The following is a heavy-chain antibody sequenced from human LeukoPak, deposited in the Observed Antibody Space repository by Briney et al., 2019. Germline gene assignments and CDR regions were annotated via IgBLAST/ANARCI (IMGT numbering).Heavy chain of an antibody. D-gene: IGHD3-3*01. J-gene: IGHJ4*02. Sequence: GGSLRPSCSASGFTFSSYPMHWVRQAPGKGLEYVSAISGNGGSTYYADSVKGRFTISRDNSKNTLYLQMSSLRTEDTAVYYCVKAQYDFWSGLDYWGQGTLVTVSS. CDR1: GFTFSSYP. V-gene: IGHV3-64D*09. CDR2: ISGNGGST. CDR3: VKAQYDFWSGLDY.